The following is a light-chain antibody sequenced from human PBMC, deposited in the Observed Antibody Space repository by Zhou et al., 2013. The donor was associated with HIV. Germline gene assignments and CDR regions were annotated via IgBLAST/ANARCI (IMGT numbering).Light chain of an antibody. CDR1: QSLGSN. Sequence: EIVMTQSPGTLSVSPGERATLSCRASQSLGSNLAWYQQKTGQAPRLLIYGTSSRATGIPDRFSGSGSGTDFTLTINRLEPQDFAVYYCQQYARSPLTFGGGPRWTSN. V-gene: IGKV3-20*01. J-gene: IGKJ4*01. CDR3: QQYARSPLT. CDR2: GTS.